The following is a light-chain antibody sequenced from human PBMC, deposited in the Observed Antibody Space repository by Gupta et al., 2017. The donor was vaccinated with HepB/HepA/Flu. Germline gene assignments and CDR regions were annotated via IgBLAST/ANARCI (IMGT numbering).Light chain of an antibody. V-gene: IGKV1-5*03. J-gene: IGKJ4*01. CDR1: QIISNW. CDR3: QQYDSYPAVT. Sequence: DIQMTQSPSTLPASVGDRVTITCRASQIISNWLAWYQQKPGKAPNLLIYKASSLQSGVPSRFSGTGSGTELTLTISSLQPDDLATYYCQQYDSYPAVTFGGGTKVEI. CDR2: KAS.